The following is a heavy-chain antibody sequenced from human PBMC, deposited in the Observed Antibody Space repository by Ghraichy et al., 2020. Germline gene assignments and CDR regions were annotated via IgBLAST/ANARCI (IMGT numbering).Heavy chain of an antibody. Sequence: SETLSLTCTVSGGSISSSSYHWGWIRQPPGKGLEWIGSINYRGDTYYNPSLKSRVTISVDTSKNYFSLRLSSVTAADTAVYYCVPTYDFTRGGYDYWGQGTLVTVSA. J-gene: IGHJ4*02. CDR2: INYRGDT. CDR3: VPTYDFTRGGYDY. V-gene: IGHV4-39*02. D-gene: IGHD3-16*01. CDR1: GGSISSSSYH.